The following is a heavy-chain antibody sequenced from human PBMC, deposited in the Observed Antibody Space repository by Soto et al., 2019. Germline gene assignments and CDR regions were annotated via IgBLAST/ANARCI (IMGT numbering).Heavy chain of an antibody. CDR3: AKRLGNDVFDV. CDR1: VVIFSSYG. J-gene: IGHJ3*01. D-gene: IGHD7-27*01. CDR2: ISSDGSEE. Sequence: PGGSLRLSCTASVVIFSSYGMRWVRQAPGKGPVWVAFISSDGSEEYYTDSVKGRFSISRDASKNKLYLQINSLRVEDTAVYYCAKRLGNDVFDVWGQGTMVTVS. V-gene: IGHV3-30*18.